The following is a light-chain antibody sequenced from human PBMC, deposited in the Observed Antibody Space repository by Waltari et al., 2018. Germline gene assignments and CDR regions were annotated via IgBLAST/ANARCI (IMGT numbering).Light chain of an antibody. V-gene: IGKV3-20*01. CDR3: QHYVTLPVT. CDR2: HAS. CDR1: QGVGRS. J-gene: IGKJ1*01. Sequence: EIVLTQSPGTLSLSPGERATLSCRASQGVGRSLAWYQQKPGQAPRLLIYHASNRATGIPDRFSGSGSGTDFSLTISRLEPEDFAVYYCQHYVTLPVTFGQGTKVEIK.